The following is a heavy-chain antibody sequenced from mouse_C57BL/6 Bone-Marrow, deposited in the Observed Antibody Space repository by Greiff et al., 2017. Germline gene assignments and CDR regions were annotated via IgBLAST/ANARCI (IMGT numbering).Heavy chain of an antibody. Sequence: VQLQQSGPELVKPGASVKLSCKASGYTFTSYDINWVKQRPGQGLEWIGWIYPRDGSTKYNEKFKGKATMTVDTSSSTAYMQLLSLTSEDSAVYYCARGCRLGAIGFWGRGTTRTGSS. CDR1: GYTFTSYD. V-gene: IGHV1-85*01. CDR3: ARGCRLGAIGF. CDR2: IYPRDGST. D-gene: IGHD1-1*01. J-gene: IGHJ2*01.